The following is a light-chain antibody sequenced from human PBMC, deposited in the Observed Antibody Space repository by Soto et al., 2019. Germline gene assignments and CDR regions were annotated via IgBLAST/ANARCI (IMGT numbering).Light chain of an antibody. V-gene: IGKV1-27*01. Sequence: DIQMTQSPSSLSASVRDRVTITCRASPGIRNYLAWYQQKPGKVPKLLIYAASTLQSGVPSRFSGSGSGTDFTLTISSLQPEDVATYYCQKYDSAPWTFGQGTKVEIK. CDR1: PGIRNY. CDR3: QKYDSAPWT. CDR2: AAS. J-gene: IGKJ1*01.